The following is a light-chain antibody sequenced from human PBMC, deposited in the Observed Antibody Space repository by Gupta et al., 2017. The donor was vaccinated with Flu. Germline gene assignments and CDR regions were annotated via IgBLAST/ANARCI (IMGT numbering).Light chain of an antibody. J-gene: IGLJ3*02. CDR3: EAADSSVTVV. CDR1: SSNIGKNY. V-gene: IGLV1-51*02. CDR2: ETT. Sequence: QSVLTQPPSVSAAPGQKVTISCAGNSSNIGKNYVSWYPQLPGTAPKLLIYETTKRPAGIPGRFSGSKSGTAATLGITGRKRGDEADYYCEAADSSVTVVFGGGTKLTVL.